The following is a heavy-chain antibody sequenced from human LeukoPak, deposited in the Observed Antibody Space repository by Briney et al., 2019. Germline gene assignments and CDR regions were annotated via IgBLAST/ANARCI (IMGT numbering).Heavy chain of an antibody. Sequence: GGSLRLSCAASGFTFSSYAMSWVRQAPGKGLEWVSAISGSGGSTYYADSVKGRFTISRDNSKNTLYLQMNSLRAEDTAVYYCAKALLRYFDWLQKDDAFDIWGQGTMVTVSS. CDR2: ISGSGGST. CDR3: AKALLRYFDWLQKDDAFDI. CDR1: GFTFSSYA. V-gene: IGHV3-23*01. D-gene: IGHD3-9*01. J-gene: IGHJ3*02.